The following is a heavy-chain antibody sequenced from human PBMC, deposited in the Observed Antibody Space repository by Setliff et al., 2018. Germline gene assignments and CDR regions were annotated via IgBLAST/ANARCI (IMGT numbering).Heavy chain of an antibody. V-gene: IGHV4-39*01. D-gene: IGHD3-3*01. Sequence: SETLSLTCSVSGASVSNVNYYWGWIRQPPGKGLEWVASIYYSGKTYSNPSFKSRVTMSLDKSKNQFSLKLSSVTAADTAVYYCARYSNDFWSGYYAFDIWGQGTMVTVSS. CDR2: IYYSGKT. CDR3: ARYSNDFWSGYYAFDI. J-gene: IGHJ3*02. CDR1: GASVSNVNYY.